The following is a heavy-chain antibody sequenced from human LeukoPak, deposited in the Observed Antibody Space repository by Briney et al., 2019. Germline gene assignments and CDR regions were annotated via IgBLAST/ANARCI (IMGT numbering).Heavy chain of an antibody. J-gene: IGHJ4*02. V-gene: IGHV1-46*01. CDR1: GYTFTSYY. D-gene: IGHD3-22*01. CDR3: AREYYYDSSGYPIDY. CDR2: INPSGGST. Sequence: ASVEVSCKASGYTFTSYYMHWVRQAPGQGLEWMGIINPSGGSTSYAQKFQGRVTMTRDTSTSTVYMELSSLRSEDTAVYYCAREYYYDSSGYPIDYWGQGTLVTVSS.